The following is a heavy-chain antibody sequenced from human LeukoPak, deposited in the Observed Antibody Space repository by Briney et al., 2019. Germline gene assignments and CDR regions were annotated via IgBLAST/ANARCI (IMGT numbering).Heavy chain of an antibody. D-gene: IGHD6-13*01. CDR3: AKGIAAASYNWFDP. V-gene: IGHV1-69*13. CDR1: GGTFSSYA. J-gene: IGHJ5*02. CDR2: IIPIFGTA. Sequence: SVKVSCKASGGTFSSYAISWVRQAPGQGLEWMGGIIPIFGTANYAQKFQGRVTITADESTSTAYMELSGLRSEDTAVYYCAKGIAAASYNWFDPWGQGTLVTVSS.